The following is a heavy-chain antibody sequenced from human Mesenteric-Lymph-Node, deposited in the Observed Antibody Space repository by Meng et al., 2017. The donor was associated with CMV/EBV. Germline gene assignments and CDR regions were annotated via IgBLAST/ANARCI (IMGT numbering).Heavy chain of an antibody. J-gene: IGHJ3*02. CDR2: IYYSGST. V-gene: IGHV4-39*07. CDR3: ARDNEYYYDSSGPPRYAFDI. Sequence: SETLSLTCTVSGGSISSSSYYWGWLRQPPGKGLEWIGSIYYSGSTYYNPSLKSRVTISVDTSKNQFSLKLSSVTAADTAVYYCARDNEYYYDSSGPPRYAFDIWGQGTMVTVSS. D-gene: IGHD3-22*01. CDR1: GGSISSSSYY.